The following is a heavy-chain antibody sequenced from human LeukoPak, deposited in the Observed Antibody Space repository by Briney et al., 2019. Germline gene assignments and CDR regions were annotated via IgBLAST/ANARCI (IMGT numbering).Heavy chain of an antibody. CDR2: ISYDGSNK. CDR1: GFTFSTYA. J-gene: IGHJ4*02. D-gene: IGHD3-9*01. CDR3: VRDLLRSFDWAFDFDY. V-gene: IGHV3-30*04. Sequence: GRSLRLSCAASGFTFSTYAMHWVRQAPGKGLEWVAVISYDGSNKYYVDPVKGRFTISRDNSKNTLYLQMNSLRAEDTAVYYCVRDLLRSFDWAFDFDYWGQGTLVTVSS.